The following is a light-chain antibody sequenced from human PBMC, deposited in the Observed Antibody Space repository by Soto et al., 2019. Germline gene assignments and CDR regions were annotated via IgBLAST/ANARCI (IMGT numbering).Light chain of an antibody. J-gene: IGLJ2*01. CDR1: SSDVGTYNY. CDR3: SSYRSSIIPVV. Sequence: QSALTQPRSVSGPPGQSVSISCSGTSSDVGTYNYVSWYQQHPGKAPKLMIYDVSNRPSGVSGRFFGSKSGNTASLTISGLQPEDEADYYCSSYRSSIIPVVFGGGTKLTVL. V-gene: IGLV2-11*01. CDR2: DVS.